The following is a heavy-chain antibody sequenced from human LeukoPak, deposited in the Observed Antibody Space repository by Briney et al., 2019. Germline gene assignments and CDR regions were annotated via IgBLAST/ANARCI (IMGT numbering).Heavy chain of an antibody. J-gene: IGHJ6*04. V-gene: IGHV3-23*01. CDR3: AELGITMIRGV. CDR1: GFTFSSYG. CDR2: ISGSGGST. D-gene: IGHD3-22*01. Sequence: PGGSLRLSCAASGFTFSSYGMSWVRQAPGKGLEWVSTISGSGGSTYYADSVKGRFTISRDNSKNSLYLQMNSLRAEDTAVYYCAELGITMIRGVWGKGTTVTVSS.